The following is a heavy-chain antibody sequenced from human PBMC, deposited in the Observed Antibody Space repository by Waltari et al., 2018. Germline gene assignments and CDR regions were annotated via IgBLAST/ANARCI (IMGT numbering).Heavy chain of an antibody. CDR1: GFSLSTSGVG. J-gene: IGHJ4*02. D-gene: IGHD3-3*01. CDR3: AHGGRSYYDFWSGYYLGSYFDY. CDR2: IYWNDDK. V-gene: IGHV2-5*01. Sequence: QITLKESGPTLVKPTQTLTLTCPFSGFSLSTSGVGVGWIRQPPGTALAWLEVIYWNDDKRYSPSLKSRLTITKDTSKNQVVLTMTNMDPVDTATYYCAHGGRSYYDFWSGYYLGSYFDYWGQGTLVTVSS.